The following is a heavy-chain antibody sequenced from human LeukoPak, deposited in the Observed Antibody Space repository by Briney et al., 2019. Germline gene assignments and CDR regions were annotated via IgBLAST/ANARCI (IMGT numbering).Heavy chain of an antibody. CDR2: TYYRSKWYN. CDR1: GDSVSSNSAA. V-gene: IGHV6-1*01. D-gene: IGHD6-19*01. CDR3: AREQEYSSGWFENFDY. J-gene: IGHJ4*02. Sequence: SQTLSLTCTISGDSVSSNSAAWHWIRQSPSRGLEWLGRTYYRSKWYNDYAVSVKSRVTINPDTSKNQFSLQLNSVTPEDTAVYYCAREQEYSSGWFENFDYWGQGTLVTVSS.